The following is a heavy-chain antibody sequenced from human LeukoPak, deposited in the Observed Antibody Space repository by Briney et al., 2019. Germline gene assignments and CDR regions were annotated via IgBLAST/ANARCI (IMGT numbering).Heavy chain of an antibody. D-gene: IGHD3-10*01. CDR1: GGSFSGYY. J-gene: IGHJ6*02. Sequence: PSETLSLTCAVYGGSFSGYYWSWIRQPPGKGLEWMGEINHSGSTNYNPSLKSRVTISVDTSKNQFSLKLSSVTAADTAVYYCARGYYYGSGSFGLYYYYGMDVWGQGTTVTVSS. CDR2: INHSGST. V-gene: IGHV4-34*01. CDR3: ARGYYYGSGSFGLYYYYGMDV.